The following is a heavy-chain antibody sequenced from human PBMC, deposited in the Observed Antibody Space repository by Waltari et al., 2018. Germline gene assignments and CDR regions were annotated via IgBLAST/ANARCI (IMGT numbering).Heavy chain of an antibody. Sequence: EVQLLESGGGLVQPGGSLRLSCVASGFTFSSYAMSWVRQAPGKGLEWVSVIYSGGSTYYADSVKGRFTISRDNSKNTLYLQMNSLRAEDTAVYYCASFFNYYDSSGSPGAFDIWGQGTMVTVSS. V-gene: IGHV3-23*03. CDR1: GFTFSSYA. CDR2: IYSGGST. J-gene: IGHJ3*02. D-gene: IGHD3-22*01. CDR3: ASFFNYYDSSGSPGAFDI.